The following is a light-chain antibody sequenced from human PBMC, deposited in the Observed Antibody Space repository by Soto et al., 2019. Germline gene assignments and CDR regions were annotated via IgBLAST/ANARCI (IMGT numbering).Light chain of an antibody. CDR1: QYVSVRF. CDR3: QQYNSYSPT. J-gene: IGKJ1*01. CDR2: DTS. Sequence: EIVLTQSPGTLSLSPGEGATLSCRASQYVSVRFLAWYQHKPGQAPRLLIYDTSNRATGIPARFSGSGSGTEFTLTISSLQPDDFATYYCQQYNSYSPTFGQGTKVDIK. V-gene: IGKV3-20*01.